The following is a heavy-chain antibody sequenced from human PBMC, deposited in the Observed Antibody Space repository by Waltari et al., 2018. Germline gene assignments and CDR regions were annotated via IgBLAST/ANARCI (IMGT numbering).Heavy chain of an antibody. CDR1: GFTFTSNA. J-gene: IGHJ3*01. V-gene: IGHV1-18*01. D-gene: IGHD3-16*01. Sequence: QVQLVQSGGEVKKPGASVKVSCKTSGFTFTSNAISWVRQAPGQGLEGMGWINGNNGETNYAEKLQGRLTVTTDSSTSTAYMGLRSLRSDDTAVYFCAGGVIGGGFDVWGQGTMVTVSS. CDR3: AGGVIGGGFDV. CDR2: INGNNGET.